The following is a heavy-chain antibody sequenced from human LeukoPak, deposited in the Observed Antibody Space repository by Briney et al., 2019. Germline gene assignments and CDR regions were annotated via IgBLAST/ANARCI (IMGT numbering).Heavy chain of an antibody. D-gene: IGHD3-22*01. CDR3: ARRRYYDSTGYLD. Sequence: SETLSLTCTISGGSVSSSSYYWGWIRQPPRKGLEWIGDIYYNGNTYYNASLKSRVSISVDKSNNQFSLKLTSVTAADAAGYYCARRRYYDSTGYLDWGQGTLVTVSS. CDR1: GGSVSSSSYY. V-gene: IGHV4-39*01. CDR2: IYYNGNT. J-gene: IGHJ1*01.